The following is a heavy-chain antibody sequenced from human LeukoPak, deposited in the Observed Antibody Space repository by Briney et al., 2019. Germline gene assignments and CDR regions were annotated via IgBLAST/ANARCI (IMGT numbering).Heavy chain of an antibody. CDR1: GFTFSSYA. V-gene: IGHV3-53*01. D-gene: IGHD2-2*01. J-gene: IGHJ4*02. Sequence: PGGSLRLSCAASGFTFSSYAMSWVRQAPGKGLEWVSVIYSGGSTYYADSVKGRFTISRDNSKNTLYLQMNSLRAEDTAVYYCARDLGYCSSTSCPLDYWGQGTLVTVSS. CDR2: IYSGGST. CDR3: ARDLGYCSSTSCPLDY.